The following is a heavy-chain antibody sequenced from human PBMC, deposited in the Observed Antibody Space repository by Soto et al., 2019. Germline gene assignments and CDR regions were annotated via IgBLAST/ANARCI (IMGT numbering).Heavy chain of an antibody. V-gene: IGHV1-69*01. D-gene: IGHD6-13*01. J-gene: IGHJ4*02. CDR2: IIPIFETA. Sequence: QVQLEQSGAEVKKPGSSVKVSCKASGGTFNTFAISWVRQAPGQGLECIGGIIPIFETANYAQQLQDRLTITADESTRTAYMELSRLTSDDTAIYFCATSTSSSWQNDYWGLGTLVVVSS. CDR3: ATSTSSSWQNDY. CDR1: GGTFNTFA.